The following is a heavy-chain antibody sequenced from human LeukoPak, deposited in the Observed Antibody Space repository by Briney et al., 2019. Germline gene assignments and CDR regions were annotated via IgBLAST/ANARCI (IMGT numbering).Heavy chain of an antibody. CDR1: GGTFSSYA. CDR3: AREAVAGTTRQDC. D-gene: IGHD6-19*01. CDR2: IIPIFGTA. V-gene: IGHV1-69*05. Sequence: GASVKVSCKASGGTFSSYAISWVRQAPGQGLEWMGGIIPIFGTANYAQKFQGRVTITTDESTSTAYMELSSLRSEDTAVYYCAREAVAGTTRQDCWGQGTLVTVSS. J-gene: IGHJ4*02.